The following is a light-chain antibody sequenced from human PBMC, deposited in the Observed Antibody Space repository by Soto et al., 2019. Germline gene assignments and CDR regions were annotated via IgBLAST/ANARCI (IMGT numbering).Light chain of an antibody. CDR3: QVWDSSSDHYV. Sequence: YELTQPPSVSVAPGKTARITCGGNNIGSKSVHWYQQKPGQAPVLVIYYDSDRPSGIPERFSGSNSGNTATLTISRVEAGDEADYYCQVWDSSSDHYVFGTGTKVTVL. CDR1: NIGSKS. CDR2: YDS. V-gene: IGLV3-21*04. J-gene: IGLJ1*01.